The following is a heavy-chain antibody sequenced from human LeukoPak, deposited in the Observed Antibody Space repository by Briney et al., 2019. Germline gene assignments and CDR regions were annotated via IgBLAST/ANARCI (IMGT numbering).Heavy chain of an antibody. J-gene: IGHJ3*02. D-gene: IGHD2-8*01. V-gene: IGHV3-66*01. CDR2: IYSGGST. CDR3: ARDYVWDAFDI. Sequence: RGGSLSLSCAASGFTVSSNYVSWGRQATGRGRAWGAVIYSGGSTYYADSVKGRFTISRDNSKNTLYLQMNSLRAEDTAVYYCARDYVWDAFDIWGQGTTVTVSS. CDR1: GFTVSSNY.